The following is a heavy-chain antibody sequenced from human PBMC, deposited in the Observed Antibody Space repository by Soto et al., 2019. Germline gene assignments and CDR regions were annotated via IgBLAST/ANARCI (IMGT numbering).Heavy chain of an antibody. D-gene: IGHD6-19*01. CDR3: ARDQGWGASDI. V-gene: IGHV3-21*01. J-gene: IGHJ3*02. CDR1: GFTFSSYS. Sequence: PGGSLRLSCAASGFTFSSYSMKWIRQSPGKGLEWVSSISSSSSYIYYADSVKGRFTISRDNAENSPYLQMNSLRAEDTAVYYCARDQGWGASDIWGQGTKVTVSS. CDR2: ISSSSSYI.